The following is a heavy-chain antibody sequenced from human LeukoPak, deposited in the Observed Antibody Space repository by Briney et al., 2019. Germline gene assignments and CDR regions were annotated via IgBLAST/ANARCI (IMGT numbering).Heavy chain of an antibody. CDR2: IYYSGSS. D-gene: IGHD1-1*01. CDR3: ARGERGYYNGFDP. CDR1: GGSISSYY. J-gene: IGHJ5*02. Sequence: SETLSLTCTVSGGSISSYYWSWIRQPPGKGLEWIGCIYYSGSSKYNPSLKSRVTMSVDTSKNQFSLKLSSVTAADTAVYYCARGERGYYNGFDPWGQGTLVTVSS. V-gene: IGHV4-59*01.